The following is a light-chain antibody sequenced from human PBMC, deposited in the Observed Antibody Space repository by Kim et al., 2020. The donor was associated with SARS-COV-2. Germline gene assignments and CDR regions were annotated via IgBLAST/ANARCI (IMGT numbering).Light chain of an antibody. V-gene: IGLV3-9*01. Sequence: SVALGQTARSTCGGNNIGSKNVHWYQQKPGQAPVLVIYRDSNRPSGIPERFSGSNSGNTATLTISRAQAGDEADCYCQVWDSSTVVFGGGTQLTVL. CDR3: QVWDSSTVV. J-gene: IGLJ2*01. CDR1: NIGSKN. CDR2: RDS.